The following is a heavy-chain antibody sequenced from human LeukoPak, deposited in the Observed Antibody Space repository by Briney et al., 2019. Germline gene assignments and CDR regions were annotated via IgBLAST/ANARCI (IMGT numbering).Heavy chain of an antibody. J-gene: IGHJ4*02. CDR3: AKGAASEYYFDS. CDR2: ISGSGGST. D-gene: IGHD6-25*01. CDR1: GSTFSSYA. Sequence: GGSLSLSWAPSGSTFSSYAMRWVRQAPGKWLEWVSGISGSGGSTYYADSVKGRFTISRDNSKNTLYLQMNSLRAEDTAVYYCAKGAASEYYFDSWGQGTLVTVSS. V-gene: IGHV3-23*01.